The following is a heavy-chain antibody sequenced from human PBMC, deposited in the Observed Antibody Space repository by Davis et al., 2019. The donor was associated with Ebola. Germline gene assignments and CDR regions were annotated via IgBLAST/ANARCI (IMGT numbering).Heavy chain of an antibody. CDR3: AVPGIATAGTPPAAQNYFDY. D-gene: IGHD6-13*01. CDR1: GYTFTNYH. V-gene: IGHV1-2*06. Sequence: ASVKVSCKASGYTFTNYHMHWVRQAPGQGLEWMGRLNPNTGGTNYAQKFQGRVTMTRDTSTSTAYMELSRLRSDDTAVYYCAVPGIATAGTPPAAQNYFDYWGQGTLVPVSS. J-gene: IGHJ4*02. CDR2: LNPNTGGT.